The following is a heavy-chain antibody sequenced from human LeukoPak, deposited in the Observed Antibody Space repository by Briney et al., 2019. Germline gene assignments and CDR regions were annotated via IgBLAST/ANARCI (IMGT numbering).Heavy chain of an antibody. J-gene: IGHJ4*02. CDR2: ISWNSGSI. CDR3: AKDIRGYSSGWYFDY. V-gene: IGHV3-9*01. CDR1: GFTFDDYA. D-gene: IGHD6-19*01. Sequence: GRSLRLSCAASGFTFDDYAMHWVRQAPGKGLEWVSGISWNSGSIGYADSVKGRFTISRDNAKNSLYLQMNSLRAEDTAVYYCAKDIRGYSSGWYFDYWGQGTLVTVSS.